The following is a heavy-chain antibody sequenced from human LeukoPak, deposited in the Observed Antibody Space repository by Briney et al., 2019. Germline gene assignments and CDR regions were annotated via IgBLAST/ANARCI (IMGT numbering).Heavy chain of an antibody. CDR3: ARLNLGSDY. V-gene: IGHV3-23*01. J-gene: IGHJ4*02. D-gene: IGHD7-27*01. CDR2: ITNNGVST. CDR1: GFTFSSYA. Sequence: GGSLRLSCAASGFTFSSYAMSWVRQAPGKGLDWVSAITNNGVSTYYADSVKGRFTISRDNAKNSLYLQMNSLRAEDTAVYYCARLNLGSDYWGQGTLVTVSS.